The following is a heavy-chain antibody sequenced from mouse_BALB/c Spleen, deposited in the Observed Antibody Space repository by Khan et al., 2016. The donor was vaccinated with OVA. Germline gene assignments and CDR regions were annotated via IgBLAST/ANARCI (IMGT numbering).Heavy chain of an antibody. CDR3: ASTARAYYYAMDY. CDR2: ILPRSGST. D-gene: IGHD3-1*01. Sequence: QVQLQQSGAELMKPGASVKISCKASGYTFSTYWKEWVKQRPGHGLEGIGGILPRSGSTNYNEKSKGKATFTADTSSNTAYMQLSSLTSEDSDVYYSASTARAYYYAMDYWGQGTSVTVSS. V-gene: IGHV1-9*01. J-gene: IGHJ4*01. CDR1: GYTFSTYW.